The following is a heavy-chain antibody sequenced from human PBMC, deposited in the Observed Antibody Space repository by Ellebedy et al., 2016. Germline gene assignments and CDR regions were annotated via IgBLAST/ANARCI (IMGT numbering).Heavy chain of an antibody. CDR3: ARRRESERPNDAFDI. V-gene: IGHV1-69*13. J-gene: IGHJ3*02. CDR2: IIPIFGTA. CDR1: GYTFTSYG. D-gene: IGHD1-26*01. Sequence: SVKVSXXASGYTFTSYGISWVRQAPGQGLEWMGGIIPIFGTANYAQKFQGRVTITADESTSTAYMELSSLRSEDTAVYYCARRRESERPNDAFDIWGQGTMVTVSS.